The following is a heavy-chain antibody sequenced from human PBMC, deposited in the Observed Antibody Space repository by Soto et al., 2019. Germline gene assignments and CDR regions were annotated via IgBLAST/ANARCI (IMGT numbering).Heavy chain of an antibody. D-gene: IGHD3-10*01. V-gene: IGHV3-30*18. CDR2: ISFDGSNT. Sequence: QVQLVESGGGVVQPGRSLRLSCEASGFPFSDYAMHWVRQAPGKGLEWVAVISFDGSNTYYADSVKGRFTVSRDNSKHTPSLQMNSLRSDDTALYYCAKALRGGCDYWGQGALVTVSS. CDR1: GFPFSDYA. J-gene: IGHJ4*02. CDR3: AKALRGGCDY.